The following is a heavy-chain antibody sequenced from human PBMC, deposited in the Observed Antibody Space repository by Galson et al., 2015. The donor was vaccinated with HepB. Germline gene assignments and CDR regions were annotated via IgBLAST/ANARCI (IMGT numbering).Heavy chain of an antibody. CDR1: GYTFTSYD. D-gene: IGHD1-26*01. CDR3: ARGEWELLQRGDY. CDR2: MNPNSGNT. Sequence: SVKVSCKASGYTFTSYDINWVRQATGQGLEWMGWMNPNSGNTGYAQKFQGRVTMTRNTSISTAYMELSSLRSEDTAVYYCARGEWELLQRGDYWGQGTLVTVSS. V-gene: IGHV1-8*02. J-gene: IGHJ4*02.